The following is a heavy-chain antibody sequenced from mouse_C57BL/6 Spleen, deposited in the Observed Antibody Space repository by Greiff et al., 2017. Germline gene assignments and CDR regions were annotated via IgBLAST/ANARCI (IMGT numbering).Heavy chain of an antibody. CDR2: IWSGGST. D-gene: IGHD2-5*01. CDR1: GFSLTSYG. CDR3: ARKRSNYEYFDV. Sequence: QVQLQQSGPGLVQPSQSLSITCTVSGFSLTSYGVHWVRQSPGTGLEWLGVIWSGGSTDYNAAFISRLSISKDNSKSQVFFKMNSLQADDTAIYYCARKRSNYEYFDVWGTGTTVTVSS. J-gene: IGHJ1*03. V-gene: IGHV2-2*01.